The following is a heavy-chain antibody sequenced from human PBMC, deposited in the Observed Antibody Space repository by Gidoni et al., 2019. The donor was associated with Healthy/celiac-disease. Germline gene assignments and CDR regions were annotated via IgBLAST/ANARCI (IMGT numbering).Heavy chain of an antibody. D-gene: IGHD2-15*01. CDR2: IYHSGST. V-gene: IGHV4-4*02. Sequence: QVQLQESGPGLVKPSGTLSLTCAVSGGSISSSNWWSWVRQPPGQVLEWIGEIYHSGSTNYNPYLKSRVTISVDKSKNQFSLKLSSVTAADTAVYYCAGPYCSGGSCYSDDAFDIWGQGTMVTVSS. CDR3: AGPYCSGGSCYSDDAFDI. CDR1: GGSISSSNW. J-gene: IGHJ3*02.